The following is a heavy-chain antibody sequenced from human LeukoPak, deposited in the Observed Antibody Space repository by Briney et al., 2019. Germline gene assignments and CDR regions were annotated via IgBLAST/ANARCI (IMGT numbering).Heavy chain of an antibody. D-gene: IGHD3-3*01. CDR3: ATTMIRITIFGVSYYGMDV. J-gene: IGHJ6*02. CDR2: IHYSGST. Sequence: PSETLSLTCTVSGGSISSSSYYWGWIRQPPGKGLEWIGSIHYSGSTYYNPSLKSRVTISVDTSKNQFSLKLSSVTAADTAVYYCATTMIRITIFGVSYYGMDVWGQGTTVTVSS. V-gene: IGHV4-39*01. CDR1: GGSISSSSYY.